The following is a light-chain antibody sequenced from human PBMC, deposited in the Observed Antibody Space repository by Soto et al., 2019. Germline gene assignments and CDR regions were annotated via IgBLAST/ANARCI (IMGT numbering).Light chain of an antibody. V-gene: IGKV2D-29*01. J-gene: IGKJ1*01. CDR3: LQTTHLPWT. CDR2: EVS. CDR1: QSLLHSTGKTY. Sequence: DLVMTQTPLSLSVTPGQPASISCKSTQSLLHSTGKTYLFWYLQKPGQPPQLLIYEVSNRYSGVPDRFSSGWSGTDFTLKISRVEAEDVGVYYCLQTTHLPWTFGQGTQVEIK.